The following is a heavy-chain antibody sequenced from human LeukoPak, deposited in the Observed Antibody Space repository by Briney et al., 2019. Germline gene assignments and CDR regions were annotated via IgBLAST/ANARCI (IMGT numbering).Heavy chain of an antibody. D-gene: IGHD6-13*01. CDR2: ISGSGGST. CDR3: AKGQRSPLLLIAAAATGADY. V-gene: IGHV3-23*01. Sequence: PGGSLRLSCAASGFTFSSYWMSWVRQAPGKGLEWVSGISGSGGSTYYADSVKGRFTLSRDNSENTLSLQMNSLRAEDTAVYYCAKGQRSPLLLIAAAATGADYWGQGTLVTVSS. CDR1: GFTFSSYW. J-gene: IGHJ4*02.